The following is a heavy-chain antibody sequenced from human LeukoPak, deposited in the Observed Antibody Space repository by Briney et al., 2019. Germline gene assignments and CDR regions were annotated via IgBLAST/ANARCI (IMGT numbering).Heavy chain of an antibody. CDR3: ARSPPAGGVYYFDY. V-gene: IGHV4-59*01. Sequence: PSETLSLTCTVSGGSISSYYWSWIRQPPGKGLEWIGYIYYSGSTNYNPSLKSRVTISVDTSKNQFSLKLSSVTAADTAVYYCARSPPAGGVYYFDYWGQGTLVTVSS. D-gene: IGHD3-16*01. J-gene: IGHJ4*02. CDR1: GGSISSYY. CDR2: IYYSGST.